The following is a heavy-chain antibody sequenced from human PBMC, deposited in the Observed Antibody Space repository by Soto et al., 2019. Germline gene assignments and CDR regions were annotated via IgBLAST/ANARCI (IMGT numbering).Heavy chain of an antibody. CDR1: GFTFSSYV. V-gene: IGHV3-23*01. Sequence: GGSLRLSCAASGFTFSSYVMSWVRQSPGKGLEWVSGMSGSGDRTYYADSVKGRFTISRDNSRNTLSLQMNSLRAEDTAIYYCAKDLPLTYDSSGYFPPPDDAFDIWGQGTMVTVSS. CDR2: MSGSGDRT. CDR3: AKDLPLTYDSSGYFPPPDDAFDI. D-gene: IGHD3-22*01. J-gene: IGHJ3*02.